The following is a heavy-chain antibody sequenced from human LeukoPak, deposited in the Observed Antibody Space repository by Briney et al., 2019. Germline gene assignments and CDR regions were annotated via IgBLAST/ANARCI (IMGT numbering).Heavy chain of an antibody. J-gene: IGHJ4*02. CDR1: GFTFSSHA. D-gene: IGHD2-15*01. CDR3: ARSTDIAVVVAAKPLDY. V-gene: IGHV3-64*01. Sequence: GGSLRLSCAASGFTFSSHAVHWVRQAPGKGLEYVSAISSNGGSTYYANSVKGRFTISRDNSKNTLYLQMGSLRAEDLAVYYCARSTDIAVVVAAKPLDYWGQGTLVTVSS. CDR2: ISSNGGST.